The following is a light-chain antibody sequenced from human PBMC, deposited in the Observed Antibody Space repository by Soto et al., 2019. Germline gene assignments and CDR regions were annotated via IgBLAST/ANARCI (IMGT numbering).Light chain of an antibody. CDR1: ERISMY. V-gene: IGKV1-5*03. Sequence: DIQMTQSPSTLSASVGDRVTITCRASERISMYLAWYQQKPGKAPKLLIYKASSLESGVPSRFSGSISGTEFTLTISSLHPDDFATYYCQQYSTSSRAFGQGTKVEI. J-gene: IGKJ1*01. CDR3: QQYSTSSRA. CDR2: KAS.